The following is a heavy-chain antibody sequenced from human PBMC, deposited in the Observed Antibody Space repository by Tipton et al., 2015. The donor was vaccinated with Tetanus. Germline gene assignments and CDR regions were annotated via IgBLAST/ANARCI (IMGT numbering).Heavy chain of an antibody. Sequence: TLSLTCTVSGGSVRSGSYYWNWIRQPPGKGLEWIGYISYSGSTNSNYSLKSRITISQDTSKNQFSLKLNSVTAADTAVYYCARQEPPRRFFYDSSGSSGWGQGTLVIVSS. D-gene: IGHD3-22*01. CDR2: ISYSGST. V-gene: IGHV4-61*01. CDR1: GGSVRSGSYY. CDR3: ARQEPPRRFFYDSSGSSG. J-gene: IGHJ4*02.